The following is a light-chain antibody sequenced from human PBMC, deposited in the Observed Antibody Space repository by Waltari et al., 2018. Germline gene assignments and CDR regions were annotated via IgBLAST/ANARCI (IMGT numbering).Light chain of an antibody. V-gene: IGLV3-21*02. Sequence: SYVLPQPPSVSVAPGQTARITCGGNNIGSQTVHWSQQKAGQAPVMVVYDDSDRPSGIPERFSGYKSGTTATLTISGVEAGDEADYYCQVWDTNSDHLYVFGSGTKVTVL. J-gene: IGLJ1*01. CDR2: DDS. CDR1: NIGSQT. CDR3: QVWDTNSDHLYV.